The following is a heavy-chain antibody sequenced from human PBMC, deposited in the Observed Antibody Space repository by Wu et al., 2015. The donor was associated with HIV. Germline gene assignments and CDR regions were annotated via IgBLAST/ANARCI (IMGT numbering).Heavy chain of an antibody. CDR2: INPNSGGS. CDR3: AREFYDLSRSQKATNWFDP. J-gene: IGHJ5*02. CDR1: GHSFIDHY. Sequence: QVQLVQSGAEMRKPGASVKVSCKSSGHSFIDHYIHWVRQAPGQRLEWVGWINPNSGGSMSAEEFQGRVTMTTDTSINTAFMELTRLTSDDTAVYFCAREFYDLSRSQKATNWFDPWGQGTLVTVSS. D-gene: IGHD3-3*01. V-gene: IGHV1-2*02.